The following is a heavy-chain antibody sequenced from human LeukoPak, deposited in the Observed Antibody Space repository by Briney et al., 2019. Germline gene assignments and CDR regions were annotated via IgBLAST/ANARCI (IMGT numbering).Heavy chain of an antibody. CDR2: IYYSGST. D-gene: IGHD6-13*01. V-gene: IGHV4-39*07. Sequence: SETLSLTCTVSGGSISSSGYYWGWIRQPPGKGLEWIGIIYYSGSTYYNPSLKSRVTISVDTSKDQFSLKLSSVTAADTAVYYCATYSSSWYYASDYWGQGTLVTVSS. CDR3: ATYSSSWYYASDY. J-gene: IGHJ4*02. CDR1: GGSISSSGYY.